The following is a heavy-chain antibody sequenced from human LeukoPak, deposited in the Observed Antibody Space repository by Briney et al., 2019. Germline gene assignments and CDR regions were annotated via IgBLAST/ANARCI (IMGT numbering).Heavy chain of an antibody. CDR2: ISSSGNTI. J-gene: IGHJ4*02. CDR1: GFTLSDYY. D-gene: IGHD3-10*01. Sequence: TGGSPRLSCEASGFTLSDYYMTWIRQAPGKGLEWVSYISSSGNTIYYADSVKGRFTISRDNTRNSLYLRMNSLRAEDTAVYYCARLPSPYYGSGSYYEYFDYWGQGTLVTVSS. V-gene: IGHV3-11*01. CDR3: ARLPSPYYGSGSYYEYFDY.